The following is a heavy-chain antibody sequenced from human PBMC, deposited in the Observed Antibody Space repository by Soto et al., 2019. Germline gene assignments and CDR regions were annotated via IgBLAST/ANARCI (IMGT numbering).Heavy chain of an antibody. V-gene: IGHV4-39*01. CDR3: ARRSSSSLGSLFDP. Sequence: SETLSLTCTVSGGSISSSTYYRDWIRQPPGKGLEWIGAMYYTGNKNYNPSLESRVTMSVDTSKNQFSLKLSSVTPTDTAVYYCARRSSSSLGSLFDPWGRGILVTV. CDR2: MYYTGNK. J-gene: IGHJ5*02. CDR1: GGSISSSTYY. D-gene: IGHD6-6*01.